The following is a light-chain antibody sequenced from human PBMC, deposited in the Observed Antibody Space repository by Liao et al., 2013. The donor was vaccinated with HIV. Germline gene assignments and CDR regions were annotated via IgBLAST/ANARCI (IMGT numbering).Light chain of an antibody. Sequence: SYELTQPASVSVAPGNTATITCGGGKIGSESVHWYQQRSGQAPVLVIYYDRDRPSGIPERFSGSNSGNTATLTISGVEAGDEADYYCQVWDSNSDHVVFGGGTKLTVL. CDR2: YDR. CDR1: KIGSES. V-gene: IGLV3-21*01. J-gene: IGLJ2*01. CDR3: QVWDSNSDHVV.